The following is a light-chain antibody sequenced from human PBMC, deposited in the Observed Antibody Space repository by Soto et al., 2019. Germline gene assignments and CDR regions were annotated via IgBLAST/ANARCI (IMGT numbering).Light chain of an antibody. V-gene: IGKV3-20*01. J-gene: IGKJ1*01. CDR2: GAS. Sequence: EIVLTQSPGTLSLSPGERATFSCRARQSVSSNSLAWYQKKPGQAPRLLIYGASSRAAGVPDRFSGSGSGTDFTLTISRLEPEDFAVYYCQQYGSSLTWTFGQGTKVEIQ. CDR3: QQYGSSLTWT. CDR1: QSVSSNS.